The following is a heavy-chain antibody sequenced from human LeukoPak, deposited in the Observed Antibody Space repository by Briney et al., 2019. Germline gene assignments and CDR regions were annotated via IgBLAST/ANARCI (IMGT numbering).Heavy chain of an antibody. CDR1: GGSISSSSYY. V-gene: IGHV4-39*01. J-gene: IGHJ5*02. Sequence: SETLSLTCTVSGGSISSSSYYWGWIRQPPGKGLEWIGSIYYSGSTYYNPSLKSRVTISVNTSKNQFSLMLSSVSAADTAVYYCARNVPVVVAATKSGDWFDPWGQGTLVTVSS. D-gene: IGHD2-15*01. CDR3: ARNVPVVVAATKSGDWFDP. CDR2: IYYSGST.